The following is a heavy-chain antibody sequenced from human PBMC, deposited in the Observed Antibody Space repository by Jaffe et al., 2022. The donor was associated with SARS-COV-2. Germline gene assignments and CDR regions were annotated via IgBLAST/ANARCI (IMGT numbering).Heavy chain of an antibody. V-gene: IGHV3-23*04. D-gene: IGHD3-10*01. CDR2: ISGSDGYI. Sequence: EVQLVESGGGLVQPGGSLRLSCAASGFTFSSYAMSWVRQAPGKGLEWVSAISGSDGYIYYADSVKGRFTISRDNSKNTLYLQMNSLRAEDTAVYYCTKRGDASGSYAFYYMDVWGKGTTVTVSS. J-gene: IGHJ6*03. CDR3: TKRGDASGSYAFYYMDV. CDR1: GFTFSSYA.